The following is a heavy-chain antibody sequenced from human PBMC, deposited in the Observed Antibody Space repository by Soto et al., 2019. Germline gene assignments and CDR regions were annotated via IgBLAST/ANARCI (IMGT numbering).Heavy chain of an antibody. J-gene: IGHJ5*02. V-gene: IGHV3-23*01. CDR3: AKGLRGYCSSDSCYAYRFDP. Sequence: GGSLRLSCAAPGFTFSSYSMSWVRQAPGNGLEWVSAITGGGGNTFYADSVKGRFTISRDNSKNTLYLQMNSLRAEDTAVYYCAKGLRGYCSSDSCYAYRFDPWGQGTQVTVSS. CDR1: GFTFSSYS. CDR2: ITGGGGNT. D-gene: IGHD2-2*01.